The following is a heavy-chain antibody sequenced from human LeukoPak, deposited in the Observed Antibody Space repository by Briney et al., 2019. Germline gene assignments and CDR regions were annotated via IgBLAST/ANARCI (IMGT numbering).Heavy chain of an antibody. V-gene: IGHV3-7*01. Sequence: GGSLRLSCAAPGFTFSSYWMSWVRQAPGKGLEWVANIKQDGSEKYYVDSVKGRFTISRDNAKNSLYLQMNSLRAEDTAVYYCARDQDAFDIWGQGTMATVSS. J-gene: IGHJ3*02. CDR2: IKQDGSEK. CDR1: GFTFSSYW. CDR3: ARDQDAFDI.